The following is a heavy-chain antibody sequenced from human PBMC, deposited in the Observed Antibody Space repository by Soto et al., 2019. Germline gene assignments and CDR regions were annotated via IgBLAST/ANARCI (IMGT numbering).Heavy chain of an antibody. D-gene: IGHD3-10*01. V-gene: IGHV4-39*01. CDR3: ARGVGGFYFGSGSPLGHYYYYMDV. J-gene: IGHJ6*03. CDR2: IYYSGST. Sequence: TSETLSLTSTVSGGSISSSSYYWGWIRQPPGKGLEWIGSIYYSGSTYYNPSLKSRVTISVDTSKNQFSLKLSSVTAADTAVYYCARGVGGFYFGSGSPLGHYYYYMDVWGKGTTVPVS. CDR1: GGSISSSSYY.